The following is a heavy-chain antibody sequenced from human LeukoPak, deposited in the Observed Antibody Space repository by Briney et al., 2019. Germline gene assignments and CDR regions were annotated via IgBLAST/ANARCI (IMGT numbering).Heavy chain of an antibody. CDR1: GGSIGSSRYY. D-gene: IGHD2-2*01. V-gene: IGHV4-39*07. J-gene: IGHJ5*02. CDR3: ARDWCSGTSCPTGFDP. CDR2: IYYSGST. Sequence: SETLSLTCTVSGGSIGSSRYYWGWIRQPPGKGLEWIGSIYYSGSTYYNPSLKSRVTISVATSKNQFSLKLSSVTAADTAVYYCARDWCSGTSCPTGFDPWGQGTLVTVSS.